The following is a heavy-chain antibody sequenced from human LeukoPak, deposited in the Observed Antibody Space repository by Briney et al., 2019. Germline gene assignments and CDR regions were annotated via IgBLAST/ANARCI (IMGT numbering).Heavy chain of an antibody. CDR2: IYPSDSNT. Sequence: GESLKISCKGSGYMFTNYWIGWVRHMPGKGLAWMGIIYPSDSNTRYSPSFQGQVTISADKSTSTAYLQWSSLKASDTAIYYCARRWTVAYVFDFWGPGTMVTVSS. D-gene: IGHD2-15*01. CDR1: GYMFTNYW. J-gene: IGHJ3*01. CDR3: ARRWTVAYVFDF. V-gene: IGHV5-51*01.